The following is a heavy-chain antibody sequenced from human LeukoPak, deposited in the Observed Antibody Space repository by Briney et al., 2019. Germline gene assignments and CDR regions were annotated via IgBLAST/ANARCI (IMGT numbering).Heavy chain of an antibody. CDR3: ARGYLLGFDY. J-gene: IGHJ4*02. V-gene: IGHV3-48*03. CDR2: ISTSGRTI. D-gene: IGHD2-2*02. CDR1: GFTFSSYE. Sequence: PGGSLRVSCAASGFTFSSYEMNWVRQAPGKGLEWVSYISTSGRTIYYADSVKGRLTISRDNAKNSLYLQMNSLRAEDAAVYYCARGYLLGFDYWGQGTLVTVSS.